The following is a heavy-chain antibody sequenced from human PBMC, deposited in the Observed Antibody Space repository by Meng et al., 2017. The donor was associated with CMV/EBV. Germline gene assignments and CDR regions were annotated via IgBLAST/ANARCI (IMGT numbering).Heavy chain of an antibody. CDR3: ARDRQQLLSYYYYYGMDV. J-gene: IGHJ6*02. CDR1: GFTFSSYS. D-gene: IGHD6-13*01. V-gene: IGHV3-21*01. CDR2: ISSSSTYT. Sequence: GESLKISCAGSGFTFSSYSMNWVRQAPGKGLEWVSSISSSSTYTYYADSLKGRFTVSRDNAKNSLYLQLDSLRAEDTAVYYCARDRQQLLSYYYYYGMDVWGQGTTVIVSS.